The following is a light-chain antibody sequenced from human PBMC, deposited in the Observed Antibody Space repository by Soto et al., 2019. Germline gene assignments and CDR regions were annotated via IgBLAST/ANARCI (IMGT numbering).Light chain of an antibody. Sequence: QSALTQPASVSGSPGQSIAISCTGTSSDIGAYNYVSWYQQFPGKAPKLIIYEVSNRPSGVSDRFSGSKSGNTASLTISGLRAEDEADYYCCSYTTSTTLVFGGGTKLTVL. J-gene: IGLJ2*01. CDR3: CSYTTSTTLV. V-gene: IGLV2-14*01. CDR2: EVS. CDR1: SSDIGAYNY.